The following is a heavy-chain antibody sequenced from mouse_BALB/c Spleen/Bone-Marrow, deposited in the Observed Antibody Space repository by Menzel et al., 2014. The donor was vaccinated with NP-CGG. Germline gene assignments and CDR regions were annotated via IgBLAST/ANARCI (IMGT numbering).Heavy chain of an antibody. D-gene: IGHD1-2*01. CDR3: VRPIHCYGYDAWFAY. V-gene: IGHV10-1*02. CDR1: GFTFNTYA. CDR2: IRSKSNNYAT. Sequence: EVKLVESGGGLVQPKGSLKLSCAASGFTFNTYAMNWVRQAPGKGLEWVARIRSKSNNYATYYADSVKVRFTISRDDSQSMLYLQMNNLKTEDTAMYYYVRPIHCYGYDAWFAYWGQGTLVTVSA. J-gene: IGHJ3*01.